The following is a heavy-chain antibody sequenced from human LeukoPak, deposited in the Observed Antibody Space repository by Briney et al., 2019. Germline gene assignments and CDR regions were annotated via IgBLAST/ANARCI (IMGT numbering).Heavy chain of an antibody. CDR2: IKQDGSEK. CDR1: GFTFTSYW. D-gene: IGHD1-26*01. V-gene: IGHV3-7*01. Sequence: GGSLRLSCAASGFTFTSYWMTWVRQAPGKGLEWVAIIKQDGSEKYYVDSVKGRFTISRDNAKNSLYLQMDSLRVEDTAVYYCARVRGSQSFDYWGQGTLVTVSS. J-gene: IGHJ4*02. CDR3: ARVRGSQSFDY.